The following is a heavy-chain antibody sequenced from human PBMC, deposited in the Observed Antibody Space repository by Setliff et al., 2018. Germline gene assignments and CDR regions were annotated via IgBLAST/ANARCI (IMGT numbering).Heavy chain of an antibody. D-gene: IGHD2-8*02. CDR1: GYTFTNSG. Sequence: ASVKVSCKASGYTFTNSGMTWVRQAPGQGLEWLGWISAYSGNTQYAQKVQGRVTMTTDTSTSTAYMELRSLTSDDTAVYYCSRLVRDCTATTCQRASGAEFWGQGTPVTVSS. V-gene: IGHV1-18*01. CDR2: ISAYSGNT. CDR3: SRLVRDCTATTCQRASGAEF. J-gene: IGHJ4*02.